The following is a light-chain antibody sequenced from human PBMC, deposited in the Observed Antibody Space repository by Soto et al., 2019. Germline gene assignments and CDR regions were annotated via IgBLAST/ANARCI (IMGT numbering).Light chain of an antibody. V-gene: IGKV3-11*01. CDR2: DAS. J-gene: IGKJ4*01. Sequence: EIVLTQSPATLSLSPGDRATLSCRASQSVGSYLGWYQQRPGQAPRLLIYDASNRATGIPARFSGSGSGTDFTLTISSLEPEEFAVYYCQQRSDWPSTFGGGTKVESK. CDR3: QQRSDWPST. CDR1: QSVGSY.